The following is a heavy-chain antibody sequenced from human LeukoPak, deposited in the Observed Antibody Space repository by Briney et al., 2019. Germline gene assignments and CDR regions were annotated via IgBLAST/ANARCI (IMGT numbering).Heavy chain of an antibody. Sequence: TSETLSLTCTVSGGSISSGDYYWSWIRQPPGKGLEWIGYMYYSGSTYYNPSLKSRATISVDTSKNQFSLKLSSVTAADTAVYYCARPYYYDSRIDPWGQRTLVTVSS. J-gene: IGHJ5*02. CDR1: GGSISSGDYY. CDR2: MYYSGST. CDR3: ARPYYYDSRIDP. V-gene: IGHV4-30-4*01. D-gene: IGHD3-22*01.